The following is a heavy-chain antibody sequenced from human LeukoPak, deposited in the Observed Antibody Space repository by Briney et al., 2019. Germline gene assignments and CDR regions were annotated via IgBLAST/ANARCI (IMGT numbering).Heavy chain of an antibody. CDR3: ARETYSSGYFGYYGMDV. J-gene: IGHJ6*02. Sequence: ASVKVSCKASGGTFSSYAISWVRQAPGQGLEWMGWINTNTGNPTYAQGFTGRFVFSLDTSVSTAYLQISSLKAEDTAVYYCARETYSSGYFGYYGMDVWGQGTTVTVSS. V-gene: IGHV7-4-1*02. CDR1: GGTFSSYA. CDR2: INTNTGNP. D-gene: IGHD3-22*01.